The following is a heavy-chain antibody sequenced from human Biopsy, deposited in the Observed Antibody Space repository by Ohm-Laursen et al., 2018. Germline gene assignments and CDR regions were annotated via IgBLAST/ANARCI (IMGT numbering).Heavy chain of an antibody. CDR2: NIPILGTG. J-gene: IGHJ1*01. CDR1: EGIFSNYG. V-gene: IGHV1-69*06. Sequence: ESSVKVSCKAPEGIFSNYGVNWVRQAPGQGLEWLGGNIPILGTGNYAQKFQDRVTVAADTSTSTATMELRSLRSDDTAVYYCATKLTGYFHHWGQGTLVIVSS. CDR3: ATKLTGYFHH. D-gene: IGHD3-9*01.